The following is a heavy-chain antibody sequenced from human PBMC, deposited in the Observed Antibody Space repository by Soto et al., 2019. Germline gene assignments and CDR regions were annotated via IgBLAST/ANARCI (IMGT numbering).Heavy chain of an antibody. V-gene: IGHV1-69*13. D-gene: IGHD3-22*01. J-gene: IGHJ3*02. CDR3: ARGGRYYHSSGYLLGHAFDI. CDR1: GGTFSSYA. CDR2: IIPIFGTA. Sequence: ASVKVSCKASGGTFSSYAISWVRQAPGQGLEWMGGIIPIFGTANYAQKFQGRVTITADESTSTAYMELSSLRSEDTAVYYCARGGRYYHSSGYLLGHAFDIWGQGTMVTV.